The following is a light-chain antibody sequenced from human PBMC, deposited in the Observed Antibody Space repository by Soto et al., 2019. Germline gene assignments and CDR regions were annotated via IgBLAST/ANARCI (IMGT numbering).Light chain of an antibody. CDR3: QQYVSSPWA. CDR1: LSVNNSF. CDR2: GAS. J-gene: IGKJ1*01. V-gene: IGKV3-20*01. Sequence: EMVLAQSPGTLHLSPGERATLSCSASLSVNNSFLALYQQKPGQAPRLLIYGASRRATGIPARFTGSGSGTDFTLTISRLEPEDFAVYYCQQYVSSPWAFDQGNKVEI.